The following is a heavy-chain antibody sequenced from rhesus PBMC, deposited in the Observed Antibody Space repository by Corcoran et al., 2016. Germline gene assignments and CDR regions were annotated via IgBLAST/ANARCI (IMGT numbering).Heavy chain of an antibody. CDR1: GFTFSSYW. V-gene: IGHV3S25*01. CDR2: INSGGGST. J-gene: IGHJ6*01. D-gene: IGHD2-21*01. CDR3: AKVGSGYPYYYGLDS. Sequence: EVQLVESGGGLAKPGGSLRLSCAASGFTFSSYWMHWVRQAPGKGLEWVSAINSGGGSTYYADSAKGRVTISSDKSKNTLSLQMNSLRAEDTAVYYCAKVGSGYPYYYGLDSWGQGVVVTVSS.